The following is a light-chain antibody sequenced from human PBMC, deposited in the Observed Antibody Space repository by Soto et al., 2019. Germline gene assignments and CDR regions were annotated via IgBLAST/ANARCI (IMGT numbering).Light chain of an antibody. J-gene: IGLJ2*01. CDR3: QTWGSGIVV. CDR2: LNSDGCH. Sequence: QLVLTQTPSAFASLGASVKLTCTLTSGHSSYAIAWHQQQPEKGPRYLMKLNSDGCHSKGDGIPDRFSGSSSGAERYLTISSLQSEDEADYYCQTWGSGIVVFGGGTKLTVL. V-gene: IGLV4-69*01. CDR1: SGHSSYA.